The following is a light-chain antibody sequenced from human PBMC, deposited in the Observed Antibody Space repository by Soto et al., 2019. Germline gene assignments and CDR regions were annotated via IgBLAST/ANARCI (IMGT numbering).Light chain of an antibody. V-gene: IGKV1-12*01. J-gene: IGKJ2*01. CDR2: SAS. CDR3: QQSYITLYS. CDR1: EAISSW. Sequence: DIKMTQSPSSVSASVGDRVTITCRASEAISSWLAWYQQKPGRAPKLLIYSASSLQNGAPSRFTGSGSGTDFTLTISSLQPEDFATYYCQQSYITLYSFGQGTRLEIK.